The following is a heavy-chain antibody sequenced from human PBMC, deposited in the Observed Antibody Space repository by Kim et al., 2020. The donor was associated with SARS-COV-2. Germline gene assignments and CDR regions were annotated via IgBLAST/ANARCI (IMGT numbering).Heavy chain of an antibody. V-gene: IGHV3-23*01. CDR2: T. J-gene: IGHJ4*02. D-gene: IGHD2-2*03. CDR3: AREALGWIGVF. Sequence: TYYQDSMKGRFTISRDDSKNTMNLQMNSLRTDDTAVYYCAREALGWIGVFGGRGTRVTVSS.